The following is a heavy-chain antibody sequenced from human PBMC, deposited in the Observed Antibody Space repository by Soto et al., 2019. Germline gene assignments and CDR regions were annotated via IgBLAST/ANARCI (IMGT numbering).Heavy chain of an antibody. D-gene: IGHD3-22*01. CDR3: AKDLIYDSSGIDAFDI. Sequence: EVQLLESGGGLVQPGGYLRLSCAASGFTFSSYARSWVRQATGKGLEWVSAIIGSGGSTYYADPVKGRFTISRDNSKNTLYLQMNSLRAEDTAVYYCAKDLIYDSSGIDAFDIWGQGTMVTVSS. CDR2: IIGSGGST. CDR1: GFTFSSYA. J-gene: IGHJ3*02. V-gene: IGHV3-23*01.